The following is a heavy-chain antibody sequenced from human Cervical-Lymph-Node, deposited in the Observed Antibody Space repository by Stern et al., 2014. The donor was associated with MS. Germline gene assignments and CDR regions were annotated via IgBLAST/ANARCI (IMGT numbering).Heavy chain of an antibody. D-gene: IGHD2-15*01. CDR3: ARERGYCSGGRCHPYSFDY. V-gene: IGHV3-30-3*01. Sequence: VQLLESGGGLVQPGSSLRVSCAPSGFTFSHFALHWVRQSPGQGLEWMAFISDDGAKESYADSVKGRFTISRANSNNTLYLQMTSMRTEDTAMYFCARERGYCSGGRCHPYSFDYWGQGTLVTVSS. J-gene: IGHJ4*02. CDR1: GFTFSHFA. CDR2: ISDDGAKE.